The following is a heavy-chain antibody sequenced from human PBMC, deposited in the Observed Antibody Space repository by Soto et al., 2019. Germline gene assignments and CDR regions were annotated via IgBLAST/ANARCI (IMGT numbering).Heavy chain of an antibody. CDR1: GFTFSDYY. J-gene: IGHJ6*02. Sequence: PGGSLRLSCAASGFTFSDYYMSWIRQGPGKGLEWVSYISSSGSTIYYADSVKGRFTISRDNAKNSLYLQMNSLRAEDTAVYYCASPTVTPHYGMDVWGQGTTVTVSS. V-gene: IGHV3-11*01. D-gene: IGHD4-17*01. CDR3: ASPTVTPHYGMDV. CDR2: ISSSGSTI.